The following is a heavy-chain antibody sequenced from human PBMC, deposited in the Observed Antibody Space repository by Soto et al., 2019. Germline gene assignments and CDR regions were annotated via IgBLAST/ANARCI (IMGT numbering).Heavy chain of an antibody. Sequence: EVQLVESGGGLVKPGGSLRLSCAASGFTFSSYSMNWVRQAPGKGLEWVSSISSSSSYIYYADSVKGRFTISRDNAKNSLDLQMNSLRAEDTAVYYCARDSLSSSYLFDSWGPGTLVTVSS. D-gene: IGHD6-13*01. CDR3: ARDSLSSSYLFDS. J-gene: IGHJ4*02. CDR2: ISSSSSYI. CDR1: GFTFSSYS. V-gene: IGHV3-21*01.